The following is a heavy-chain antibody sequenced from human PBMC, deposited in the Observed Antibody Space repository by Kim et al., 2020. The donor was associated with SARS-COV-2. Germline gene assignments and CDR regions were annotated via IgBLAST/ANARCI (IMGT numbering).Heavy chain of an antibody. V-gene: IGHV7-4-1*02. CDR2: ISTNTGNP. J-gene: IGHJ4*02. CDR1: GYTFTTYS. CDR3: ARYCSGSSCVPWDY. Sequence: ASVKVSCKASGYTFTTYSLNWVRQAPGQGLEWMGWISTNTGNPTYAQGFTGRFVFSLDTSASTAYLQINSLKAEDTAVYYCARYCSGSSCVPWDYWGQGTLVTVSS. D-gene: IGHD2-15*01.